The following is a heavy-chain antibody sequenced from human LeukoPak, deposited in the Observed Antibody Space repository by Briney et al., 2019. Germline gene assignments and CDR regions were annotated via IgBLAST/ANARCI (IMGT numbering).Heavy chain of an antibody. V-gene: IGHV1-2*02. D-gene: IGHD6-13*01. CDR1: GFTFDDYA. CDR3: ARVWGAAAGKPHDAFDI. CDR2: INPNSGGT. Sequence: SGGSLRLSCAASGFTFDDYAMHWVRQAPGQGLEWMGWINPNSGGTNYAQKFQGRVTMTRDTSISTAYMELSRLRSDDTAVYYCARVWGAAAGKPHDAFDIWGQGTMVTVSS. J-gene: IGHJ3*02.